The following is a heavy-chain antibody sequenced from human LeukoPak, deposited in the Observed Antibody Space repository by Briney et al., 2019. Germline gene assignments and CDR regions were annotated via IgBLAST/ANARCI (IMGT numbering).Heavy chain of an antibody. CDR3: ARDGPPHWRGGSYARFTFDY. CDR1: GLSFSSSG. D-gene: IGHD1-26*01. CDR2: IWYDGSNK. V-gene: IGHV3-33*08. J-gene: IGHJ4*02. Sequence: GGSLRLSCAASGLSFSSSGMNWVRQAPGKGLEWVAVIWYDGSNKYYADSVKGRFTISRDNSKNTLYLQMNSLRAEDTAVYYCARDGPPHWRGGSYARFTFDYWGQGTLVTVSS.